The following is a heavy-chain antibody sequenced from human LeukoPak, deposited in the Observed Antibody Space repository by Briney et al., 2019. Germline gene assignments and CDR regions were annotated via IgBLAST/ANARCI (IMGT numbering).Heavy chain of an antibody. CDR1: GFIFSTYS. D-gene: IGHD3-16*01. CDR2: ISTSSNYI. Sequence: PGGSLRLSCAASGFIFSTYSMNWVRQAPGKGLEWVSFISTSSNYIYYADSVKCRFTSSRDNAKNSLYLQMNNLRAEDTDVYYCARDGGGYFDYWGQGTLVTVSS. J-gene: IGHJ4*02. V-gene: IGHV3-21*01. CDR3: ARDGGGYFDY.